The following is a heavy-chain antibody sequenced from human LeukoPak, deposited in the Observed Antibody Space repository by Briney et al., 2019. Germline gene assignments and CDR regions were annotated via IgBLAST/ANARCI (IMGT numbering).Heavy chain of an antibody. D-gene: IGHD3-22*01. CDR3: ARGRYYYDGSGYYGILAY. Sequence: ASVKVSCKASGYTFTGYYMHWVRQAPGQGLEWMGWINPNSGGTNYAQKFQGRVTMTRDTSISTAYMELSRLRSDDTAVYYCARGRYYYDGSGYYGILAYGGQGPLVTVSS. J-gene: IGHJ4*02. CDR1: GYTFTGYY. CDR2: INPNSGGT. V-gene: IGHV1-2*02.